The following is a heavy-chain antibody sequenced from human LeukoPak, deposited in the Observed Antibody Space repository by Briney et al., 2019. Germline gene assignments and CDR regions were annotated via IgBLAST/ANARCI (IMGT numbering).Heavy chain of an antibody. CDR3: AREFYDSSGYYYYYYYMDV. J-gene: IGHJ6*03. D-gene: IGHD3-22*01. CDR1: GFTFDDYG. CDR2: ISWNGGST. Sequence: GGSLRLSCAASGFTFDDYGMSWVRQAPGKGLEWVSGISWNGGSTGYADSVKGRFTISRDNAKNSLYLQMNSLRAEDTALYYCAREFYDSSGYYYYYYYMDVWGKGTTVTVSS. V-gene: IGHV3-20*04.